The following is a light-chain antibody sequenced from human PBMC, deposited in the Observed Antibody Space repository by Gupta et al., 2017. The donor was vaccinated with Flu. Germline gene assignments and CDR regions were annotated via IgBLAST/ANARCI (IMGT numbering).Light chain of an antibody. CDR1: QDISNY. CDR2: DAS. J-gene: IGKJ5*01. CDR3: QHEYNFLFT. V-gene: IGKV1-33*01. Sequence: DIQMTQSPSSLSASVGDRVTITCQASQDISNYLNWYQQKPGKAPKLLIYDASKVETGVPSRFSGSGSGTDFTFTISSLQPEDIATYYCQHEYNFLFTFGQGTPMEIK.